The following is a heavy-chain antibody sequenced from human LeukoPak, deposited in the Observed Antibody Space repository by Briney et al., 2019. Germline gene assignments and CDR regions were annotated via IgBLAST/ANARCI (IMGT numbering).Heavy chain of an antibody. D-gene: IGHD4-23*01. CDR3: ARRDYGGKHFDY. J-gene: IGHJ4*02. V-gene: IGHV5-51*01. CDR1: GYSIVNYW. Sequence: GESLKISCKASGYSIVNYWIAWVRQMPGKGLEWVGIIYPGGSDTRYSPSFQGQVTISADKSISTAYLQWSSLKASDTAMYYCARRDYGGKHFDYWGQGTLVTVSS. CDR2: IYPGGSDT.